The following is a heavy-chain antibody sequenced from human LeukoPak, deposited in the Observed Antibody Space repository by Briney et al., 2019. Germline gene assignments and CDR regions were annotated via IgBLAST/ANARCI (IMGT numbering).Heavy chain of an antibody. CDR2: IRSDGSIK. V-gene: IGHV3-30*02. J-gene: IGHJ4*02. CDR1: GFTFDNYG. CDR3: AKDLGYSSSWYLGVDY. Sequence: GGSLRLSCAASGFTFDNYGMHWVRQAPGKGLEWVAFIRSDGSIKYYADSVKGRFTISRDSSKNTLYLQMNRLRAEDTAVYYCAKDLGYSSSWYLGVDYWGQGTLVTVSS. D-gene: IGHD6-13*01.